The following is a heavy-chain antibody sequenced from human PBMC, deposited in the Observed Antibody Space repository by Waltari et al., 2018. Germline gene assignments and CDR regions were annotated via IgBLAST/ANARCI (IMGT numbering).Heavy chain of an antibody. Sequence: EVQLVESGGGLVQPGGSLRLSCAASGFTSSSYSMNWVRQAPGKGLEWVSYISSSSSTIYYADSVKGRFTISRDNAKNSLYLQMNSLRAEDTAVYYCAREGGSYYDYYYYYYMDVWGKGTTVTVSS. J-gene: IGHJ6*03. V-gene: IGHV3-48*04. CDR2: ISSSSSTI. CDR3: AREGGSYYDYYYYYYMDV. D-gene: IGHD1-26*01. CDR1: GFTSSSYS.